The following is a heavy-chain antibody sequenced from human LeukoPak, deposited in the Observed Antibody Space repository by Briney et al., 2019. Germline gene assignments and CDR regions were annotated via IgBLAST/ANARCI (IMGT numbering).Heavy chain of an antibody. CDR1: GFSFKNYG. CDR3: ARSKGGAQREYGMDV. Sequence: PGGSLRLSCAASGFSFKNYGMNWVRQAPGKGLEWVSSISSGSSYIDYADSLQGRFTISRDNANSSLYLQMTSLRGEDTAVYYCARSKGGAQREYGMDVWGQGTTVTVSS. D-gene: IGHD1-1*01. CDR2: ISSGSSYI. J-gene: IGHJ6*02. V-gene: IGHV3-21*06.